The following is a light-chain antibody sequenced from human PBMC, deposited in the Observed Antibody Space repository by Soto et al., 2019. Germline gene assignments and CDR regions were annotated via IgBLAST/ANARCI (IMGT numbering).Light chain of an antibody. Sequence: QSVLTQPPSVSGAPGQRVSISCTGSSSNIGARFDVHWYQQLPGTAPKLLISGNNNRPSGVPARSSGSKSGTSASLVITGLQAEDEADYYCQSYYTSLSGWVIFGGGTKVTVL. CDR1: SSNIGARFD. J-gene: IGLJ2*01. V-gene: IGLV1-40*01. CDR2: GNN. CDR3: QSYYTSLSGWVI.